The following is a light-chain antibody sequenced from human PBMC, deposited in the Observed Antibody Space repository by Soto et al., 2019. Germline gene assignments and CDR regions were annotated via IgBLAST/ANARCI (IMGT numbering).Light chain of an antibody. J-gene: IGLJ1*01. CDR3: QTWGTGIRV. CDR2: INSDGSH. Sequence: QSVLTQSPSASASLGASVKFICTLSSGHSSYAIAWHQQQPEKGPRYLMKINSDGSHSKGDGIPDRFPGSSSGAERYLTISSLQSEDEADYYCQTWGTGIRVFGTGTKLTVL. CDR1: SGHSSYA. V-gene: IGLV4-69*01.